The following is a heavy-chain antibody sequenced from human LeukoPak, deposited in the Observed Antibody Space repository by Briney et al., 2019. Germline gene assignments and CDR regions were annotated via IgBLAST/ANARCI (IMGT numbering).Heavy chain of an antibody. CDR3: ARARNTFGGVIVFDY. CDR2: ISSSSSYI. J-gene: IGHJ4*02. V-gene: IGHV3-21*01. CDR1: GFTFSSYS. Sequence: PGGSLRLSCAASGFTFSSYSMNWVRQAPGKGLEWVSSISSSSSYIYYADSVKGRFTISRDNAKNSLYLQMNSLRAEDTAVNYCARARNTFGGVIVFDYWGQGTLVTVSS. D-gene: IGHD3-16*02.